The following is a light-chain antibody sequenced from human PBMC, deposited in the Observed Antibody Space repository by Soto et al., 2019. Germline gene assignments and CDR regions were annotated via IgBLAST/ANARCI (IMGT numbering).Light chain of an antibody. CDR3: HQYGSSPRT. CDR2: GAS. V-gene: IGKV3-20*01. J-gene: IGKJ1*01. CDR1: QSLSINY. Sequence: EIVLTQSPATLSLSPGERATLSCRASQSLSINYLAWYQQKPGQAPRLLIYGASSRANGIPDRFSGSGSGTDFTLSISRVEPEDFAVYYCHQYGSSPRTFGQGTKVEIK.